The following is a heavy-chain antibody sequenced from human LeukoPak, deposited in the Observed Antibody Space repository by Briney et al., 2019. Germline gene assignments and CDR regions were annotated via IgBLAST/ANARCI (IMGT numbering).Heavy chain of an antibody. Sequence: SVKVSCKASGGTFSSYAISWVRQAPGQGLEWMGGIIPIFGTANYAQKFKGRVTITADESTSTAYMELSSLRSEDTAVYYCATMIVVVPAAIGWFDPWGQGTLVTVSS. V-gene: IGHV1-69*01. CDR1: GGTFSSYA. D-gene: IGHD2-2*02. CDR2: IIPIFGTA. J-gene: IGHJ5*02. CDR3: ATMIVVVPAAIGWFDP.